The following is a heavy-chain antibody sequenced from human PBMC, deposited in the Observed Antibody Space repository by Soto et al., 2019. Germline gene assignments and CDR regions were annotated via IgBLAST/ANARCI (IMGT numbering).Heavy chain of an antibody. CDR3: ARHHDS. V-gene: IGHV4-59*08. CDR1: GGSIRINY. Sequence: QVKLQESGPGLVKPSETLSLTCPVSGGSIRINYWSWIRQPPGKGLDWIGYIYYSGSTNYNPSLKSRVTISVDTSKNQFSLKLSSVTAADTAVYYCARHHDSWGQGTLVTVSS. CDR2: IYYSGST. J-gene: IGHJ4*02.